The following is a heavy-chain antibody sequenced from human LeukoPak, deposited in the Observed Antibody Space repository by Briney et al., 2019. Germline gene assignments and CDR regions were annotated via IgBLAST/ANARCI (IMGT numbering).Heavy chain of an antibody. D-gene: IGHD6-19*01. V-gene: IGHV1-2*02. CDR2: INPNSGGT. Sequence: ASVKVSCKASGYTFTGYYMHWVRQAPGQGLEWMGWINPNSGGTNYAQKFQGRVTMTRDTSISTAYMELSRLRSDDAAVYYCTVIAVHDAFDIWGQGTMVTVSS. CDR1: GYTFTGYY. J-gene: IGHJ3*02. CDR3: TVIAVHDAFDI.